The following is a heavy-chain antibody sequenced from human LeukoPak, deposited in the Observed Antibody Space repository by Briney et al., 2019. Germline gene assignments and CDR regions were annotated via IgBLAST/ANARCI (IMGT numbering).Heavy chain of an antibody. CDR3: AKDIATVKLYYFDF. D-gene: IGHD4-11*01. CDR1: GFTFDDYA. V-gene: IGHV3-9*01. Sequence: GGSLRLSCAASGFTFDDYAMHWVRQAPGKGLEWVSGISWNSGSIGFTDSVKGRFTISRDNAKNSLYLQMNSLRAEDTALYYCAKDIATVKLYYFDFWGQGTLVTVSS. J-gene: IGHJ4*02. CDR2: ISWNSGSI.